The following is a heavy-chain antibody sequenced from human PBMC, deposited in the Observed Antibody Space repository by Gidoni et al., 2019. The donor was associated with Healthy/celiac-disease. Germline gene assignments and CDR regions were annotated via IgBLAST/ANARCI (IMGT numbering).Heavy chain of an antibody. J-gene: IGHJ6*02. V-gene: IGHV1-69*01. CDR3: AREEAFPYYGMDV. Sequence: RVTITADESTSTAYMELSSLRSEDTAVYYCAREEAFPYYGMDVWGQGTTVTVSS. D-gene: IGHD3-16*01.